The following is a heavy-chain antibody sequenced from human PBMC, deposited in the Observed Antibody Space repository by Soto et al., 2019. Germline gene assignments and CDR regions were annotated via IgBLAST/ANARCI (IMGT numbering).Heavy chain of an antibody. CDR2: IYHSGTT. D-gene: IGHD6-19*01. CDR1: GASISNDYW. CDR3: ARNGWYLIDL. Sequence: QVQLQELGPGLVKPSGTLSLTCGVSGASISNDYWWSWVRQPPGKGLEWIGEIYHSGTTNYNPSLTSRVTISVGKSKNQFSLRLTSVTAADTAVYYCARNGWYLIDLWGQGALVTVSS. V-gene: IGHV4-4*02. J-gene: IGHJ3*01.